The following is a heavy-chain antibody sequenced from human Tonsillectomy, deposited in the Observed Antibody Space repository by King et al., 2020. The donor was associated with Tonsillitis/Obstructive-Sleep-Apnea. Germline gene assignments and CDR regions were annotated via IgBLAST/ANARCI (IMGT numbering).Heavy chain of an antibody. Sequence: VQLVESGGGLVKPGGSLRLSCAASGFTFSNAWMSWVRQAPGKGLEWVGRIKSKTDGGTTDYAAPVKGRFTISRDDSKNTLYLQMNSLKTEDTAVYYCTTGSLSGLRFLEWLSTEYFQHWGQGTLVTVSS. CDR3: TTGSLSGLRFLEWLSTEYFQH. D-gene: IGHD3-3*01. CDR1: GFTFSNAW. V-gene: IGHV3-15*01. CDR2: IKSKTDGGTT. J-gene: IGHJ1*01.